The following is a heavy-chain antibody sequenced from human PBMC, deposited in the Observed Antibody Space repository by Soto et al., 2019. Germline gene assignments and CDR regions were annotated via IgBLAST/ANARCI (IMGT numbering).Heavy chain of an antibody. D-gene: IGHD3-10*01. J-gene: IGHJ6*02. CDR3: AYGSGSYYNEYYYGMDV. Sequence: QVQLVQSGAEVKKPGSSVKVSCTASGGTFSSYAISWVRQAPGQGLAWMGGIIPIFGTANYAQKFQGRVTITADESTSTADMELSSLRSEDTAVYYGAYGSGSYYNEYYYGMDVWGQGTTVTVSS. CDR2: IIPIFGTA. V-gene: IGHV1-69*01. CDR1: GGTFSSYA.